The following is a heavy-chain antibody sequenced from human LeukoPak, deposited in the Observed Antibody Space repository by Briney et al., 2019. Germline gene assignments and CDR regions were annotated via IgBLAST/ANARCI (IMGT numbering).Heavy chain of an antibody. Sequence: PGGSLRLSCAASGFIFSNYAMHWGRQAPGKGLEWVAIISYDGGNRYYADSVKDRFTISRDNSKSTPYLQMNSLRAEDTAIYYCARVDSSGWYWYSFDDWGQGTLVTVSS. V-gene: IGHV3-30-3*01. CDR1: GFIFSNYA. CDR2: ISYDGGNR. D-gene: IGHD6-19*01. CDR3: ARVDSSGWYWYSFDD. J-gene: IGHJ4*02.